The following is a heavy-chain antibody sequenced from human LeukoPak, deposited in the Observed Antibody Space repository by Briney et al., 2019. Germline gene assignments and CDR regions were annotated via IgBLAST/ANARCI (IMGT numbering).Heavy chain of an antibody. CDR3: TKGSCSGGSCYSTS. D-gene: IGHD2-15*01. CDR1: GFTFGDYT. J-gene: IGHJ5*02. Sequence: GGSLRLSCTASGFTFGDYTMSWVRQAPGKGLEWVGFIRSKAYGRTIEYAASVKGRFTISRDDSKSIAYLQLTSLKTEDTAVYYCTKGSCSGGSCYSTSWGQGTLVTVSS. V-gene: IGHV3-49*04. CDR2: IRSKAYGRTI.